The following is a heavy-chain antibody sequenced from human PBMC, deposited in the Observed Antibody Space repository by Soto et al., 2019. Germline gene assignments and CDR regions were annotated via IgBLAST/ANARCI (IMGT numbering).Heavy chain of an antibody. V-gene: IGHV1-69*13. D-gene: IGHD3-9*01. CDR2: IIPIFGTA. CDR1: GGTFSSYA. J-gene: IGHJ6*02. CDR3: ARGFGQYDILTGPHRRRFGMDV. Sequence: WASVKVSCKASGGTFSSYAISWVRQVPGQGLEWMGGIIPIFGTANYAQKFQGRVTITADESTSTAYMELSSMRSEDTAVYYCARGFGQYDILTGPHRRRFGMDVWGQGTTVTVSS.